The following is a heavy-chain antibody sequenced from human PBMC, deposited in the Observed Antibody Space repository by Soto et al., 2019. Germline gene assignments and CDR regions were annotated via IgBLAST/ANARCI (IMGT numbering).Heavy chain of an antibody. CDR3: ARLFCSSSSCLTPSWFDP. CDR1: GGSIRSNNW. Sequence: QVQLQESGPGLVKPSGTLSLTCAVSGGSIRSNNWWSWVRQAPGPGLEWIGDIFHSGSTHYNPSLKSRVTISVDKSKSHFSLKLSSVTAADTAMYYCARLFCSSSSCLTPSWFDPWGQGTLVTVSS. J-gene: IGHJ5*02. D-gene: IGHD2-2*01. V-gene: IGHV4-4*02. CDR2: IFHSGST.